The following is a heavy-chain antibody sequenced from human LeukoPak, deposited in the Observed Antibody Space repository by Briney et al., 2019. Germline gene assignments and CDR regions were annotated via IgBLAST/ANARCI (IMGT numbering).Heavy chain of an antibody. CDR1: GFTFSSYG. V-gene: IGHV3-30*18. Sequence: GRSLRLSCAASGFTFSSYGMHWVRQAPGKGLEWVTLISYDGTSEYYADSVKGRFTISRDNSKNTLYLQMNSLRAEDTAVYYCAKGATLTGYYPPEGSIHYYYGMAVWGQGTTVTVSS. CDR3: AKGATLTGYYPPEGSIHYYYGMAV. CDR2: ISYDGTSE. J-gene: IGHJ6*02. D-gene: IGHD3-9*01.